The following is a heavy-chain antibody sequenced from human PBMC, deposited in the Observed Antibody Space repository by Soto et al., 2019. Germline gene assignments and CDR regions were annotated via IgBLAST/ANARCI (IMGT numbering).Heavy chain of an antibody. CDR3: ASLILYYISYYGMDV. J-gene: IGHJ6*02. CDR1: GGTFSSYA. Sequence: SVKVSCKASGGTFSSYAISWVRQAPGQGLEWMGGIIPIFGTANYAQKFQGRVTITADESTSTAYMELSSLGSEDTAVYYCASLILYYISYYGMDVWGQGTTVTVSS. CDR2: IIPIFGTA. D-gene: IGHD2-8*01. V-gene: IGHV1-69*13.